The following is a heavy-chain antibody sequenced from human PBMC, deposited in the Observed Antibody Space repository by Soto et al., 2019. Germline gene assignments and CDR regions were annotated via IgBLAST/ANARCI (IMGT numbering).Heavy chain of an antibody. Sequence: EVQLVESGGGLVQPGGSLRLSCAASGFTFSSYWMSWVRQVPGKGLEWVANIKQDGSEKYYVDSVKGRFTISRDNAKNSLYLQMNSLRAEDTAVYYCARWRYYDYIWGSYRWDDYWGQGTLVTVSS. CDR3: ARWRYYDYIWGSYRWDDY. CDR2: IKQDGSEK. J-gene: IGHJ4*02. V-gene: IGHV3-7*01. CDR1: GFTFSSYW. D-gene: IGHD3-16*02.